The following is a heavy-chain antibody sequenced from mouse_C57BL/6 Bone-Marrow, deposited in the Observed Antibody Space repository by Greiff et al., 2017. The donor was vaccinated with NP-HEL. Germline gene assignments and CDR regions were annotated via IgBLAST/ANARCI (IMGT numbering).Heavy chain of an antibody. CDR1: GFTFSSYG. J-gene: IGHJ3*01. CDR3: ARHRWLLRRTWFDD. D-gene: IGHD2-3*01. V-gene: IGHV5-6*01. CDR2: ISSGGSYT. Sequence: EVKLLESGGDLVKPGGSLKLSCAASGFTFSSYGMSWVRQTPDKRLEWVATISSGGSYTYYPDSVKGRFTLSRDNAKTTLYLQMSSLKSEDTAMYYCARHRWLLRRTWFDDWGQGTLVTVSA.